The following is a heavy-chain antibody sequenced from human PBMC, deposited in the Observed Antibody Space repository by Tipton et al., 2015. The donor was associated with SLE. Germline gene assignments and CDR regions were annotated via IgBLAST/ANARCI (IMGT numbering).Heavy chain of an antibody. V-gene: IGHV4-61*05. CDR3: ARKRYDRSSWYHLDS. CDR2: VYDRGTT. CDR1: GGSIFISNDY. Sequence: TLSLTCTVSGGSIFISNDYWSWIRQSPGKGLEWIGYVYDRGTTNYNPSVMNRVVISLDRSENQFSLRLTSVTAADTAVYYCARKRYDRSSWYHLDSWGQGTLVSVSS. D-gene: IGHD6-13*01. J-gene: IGHJ4*02.